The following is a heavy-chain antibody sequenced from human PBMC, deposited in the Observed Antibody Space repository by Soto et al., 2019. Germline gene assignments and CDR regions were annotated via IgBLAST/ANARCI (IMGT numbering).Heavy chain of an antibody. CDR3: ARQVVGSTRCYFFDS. D-gene: IGHD2-2*01. Sequence: GESLKISCDASGYTFSTFWISWVRHMPGKGLEWMGRIDPMDSKTDYSPSFQGHVTISVDKSISTAYLQWSSLKASDTAMYYCARQVVGSTRCYFFDSWGYGTLVTV. CDR2: IDPMDSKT. CDR1: GYTFSTFW. V-gene: IGHV5-10-1*01. J-gene: IGHJ5*01.